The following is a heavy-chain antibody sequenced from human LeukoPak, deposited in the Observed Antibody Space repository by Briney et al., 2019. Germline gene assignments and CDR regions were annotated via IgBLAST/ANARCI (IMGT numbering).Heavy chain of an antibody. J-gene: IGHJ4*02. Sequence: GGSLRLSCAASGFTFSSYSMNWVRQAPGKGLEWVSSISSSSSYIYYADSVKGRFTISRDNAKNSLYLQMNSLRAEDTAVYYCARDFVIAAAGDYFDYWGQGTLVTVS. CDR1: GFTFSSYS. D-gene: IGHD6-13*01. CDR3: ARDFVIAAAGDYFDY. V-gene: IGHV3-21*01. CDR2: ISSSSSYI.